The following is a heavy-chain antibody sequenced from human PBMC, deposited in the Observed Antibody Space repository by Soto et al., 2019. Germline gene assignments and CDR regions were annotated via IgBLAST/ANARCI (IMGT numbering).Heavy chain of an antibody. D-gene: IGHD3-10*01. Sequence: GASVKVSCKASGYTFTGYYMHWVRQAPGQGLEWMGWINPNSGGTNYAQKLQGRVTMTRDTSISTAYMELSRLRSDDTAVYYCARWYYYGSGSYADVWGQGTTVTVSS. CDR2: INPNSGGT. V-gene: IGHV1-2*02. J-gene: IGHJ6*02. CDR1: GYTFTGYY. CDR3: ARWYYYGSGSYADV.